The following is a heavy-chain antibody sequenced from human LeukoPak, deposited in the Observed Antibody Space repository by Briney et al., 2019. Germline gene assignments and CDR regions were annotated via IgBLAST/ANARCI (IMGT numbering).Heavy chain of an antibody. V-gene: IGHV3-23*01. D-gene: IGHD6-13*01. CDR2: LSGSGSST. CDR1: GFTFGNYA. Sequence: GGSLRLSCTASGFTFGNYAMSWVRQAPGMGLEWVSALSGSGSSTFYADSVKGRFTISRDNSKNTLYLQMRSLIFEDTAVYYCANVIKAAVGYEYFQYWGQGTLVSVSS. J-gene: IGHJ1*01. CDR3: ANVIKAAVGYEYFQY.